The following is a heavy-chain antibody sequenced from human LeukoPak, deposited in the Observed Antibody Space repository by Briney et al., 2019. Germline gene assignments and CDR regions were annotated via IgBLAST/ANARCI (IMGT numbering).Heavy chain of an antibody. V-gene: IGHV3-53*01. D-gene: IGHD6-13*01. Sequence: GGSLRLSCAASGFTVSSNYMSWVRQAPGKGLEWVSAINSGGSTYYADSLKGRFTISRDNSKNTLYLQMNSLRADDTAVYYCAKDWPSEWQQLPDYDAFDIWGQGTMVTVSS. CDR2: INSGGST. CDR1: GFTVSSNY. J-gene: IGHJ3*02. CDR3: AKDWPSEWQQLPDYDAFDI.